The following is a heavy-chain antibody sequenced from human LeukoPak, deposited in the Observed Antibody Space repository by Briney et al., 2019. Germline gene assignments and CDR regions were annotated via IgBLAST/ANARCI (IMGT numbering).Heavy chain of an antibody. Sequence: SETLSLTCAVYGGSFSGYYWSWIRQPPGKGLEWIGYIYYSGSTNYNPSLKSRVTISVDTSKNQFSLKLSSVTAADTAVYYCARDNRYCSSTSCYRGYYYGMDVWGQGTTVTVSS. CDR3: ARDNRYCSSTSCYRGYYYGMDV. J-gene: IGHJ6*02. CDR2: IYYSGST. D-gene: IGHD2-2*02. CDR1: GGSFSGYY. V-gene: IGHV4-59*01.